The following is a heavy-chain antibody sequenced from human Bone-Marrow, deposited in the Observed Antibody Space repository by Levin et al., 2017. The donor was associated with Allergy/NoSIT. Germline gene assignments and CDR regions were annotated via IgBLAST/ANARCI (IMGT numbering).Heavy chain of an antibody. CDR2: ISSSGSTI. CDR3: ARDMETYYDFWSGYYGNDAFDI. CDR1: GFTFSSYE. D-gene: IGHD3-3*01. J-gene: IGHJ3*02. Sequence: GESLKISCAASGFTFSSYEMNWVRQAPGKGLEWVSYISSSGSTIYYADSVKGRFTISRDNAKNSLYLQMNSLRAEDTAVYYCARDMETYYDFWSGYYGNDAFDIWGQGTMVTVSS. V-gene: IGHV3-48*03.